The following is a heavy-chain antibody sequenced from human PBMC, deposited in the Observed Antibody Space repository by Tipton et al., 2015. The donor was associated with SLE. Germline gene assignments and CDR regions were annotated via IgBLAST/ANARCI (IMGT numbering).Heavy chain of an antibody. V-gene: IGHV3-33*01. J-gene: IGHJ5*02. CDR3: ARDPGGGYCSGGSCTINWFDP. CDR2: IWYDGSNK. Sequence: SLRLSCAASGFTFSSYGMHWVRQAPGKGLEWVAVIWYDGSNKYYADSVKGRFTISRDNSKNTLYLQMNSLRAEDTAVYYCARDPGGGYCSGGSCTINWFDPWGQGTLVTVSS. CDR1: GFTFSSYG. D-gene: IGHD2-15*01.